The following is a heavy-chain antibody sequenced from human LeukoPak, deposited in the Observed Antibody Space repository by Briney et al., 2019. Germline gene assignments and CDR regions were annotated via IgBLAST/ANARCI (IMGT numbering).Heavy chain of an antibody. CDR2: INPNSGGT. J-gene: IGHJ5*02. Sequence: GASVEVSCKASGYTFTGYYMHWVRQAPGQGLEWMGWINPNSGGTNYAQKFQGRVTMTRDTSISTAYMELSRLRSDDTAVYYCARKYSSSFLVDPWGQGTLVTVSS. CDR3: ARKYSSSFLVDP. D-gene: IGHD6-6*01. V-gene: IGHV1-2*02. CDR1: GYTFTGYY.